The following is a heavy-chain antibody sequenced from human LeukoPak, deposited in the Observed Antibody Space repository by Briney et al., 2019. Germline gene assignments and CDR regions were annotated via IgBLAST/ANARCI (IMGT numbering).Heavy chain of an antibody. CDR3: ARAGVRYYYDSSGYYLDFGF. CDR1: GYTFTGYY. Sequence: ASVKVSCKTSGYTFTGYYMHWVRQAPGQGLEWMGWINPNSGGTNYPQKFQGRVTMTRDTSITTAYMELSSLRSDDTAVYYCARAGVRYYYDSSGYYLDFGFWGQGTLVTVSS. J-gene: IGHJ4*02. CDR2: INPNSGGT. V-gene: IGHV1-2*02. D-gene: IGHD3-22*01.